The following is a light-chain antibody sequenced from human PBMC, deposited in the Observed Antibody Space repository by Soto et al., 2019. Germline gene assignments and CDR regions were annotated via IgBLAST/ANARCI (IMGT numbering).Light chain of an antibody. CDR3: QQYNSWPYP. V-gene: IGKV3-15*01. CDR1: QSVSSN. CDR2: NTF. Sequence: EIVMTQSPATLSVFPGERATLSCRASQSVSSNLVWYQQKPGQAPKLLIYNTFTRATGIPVRFSGSGSGTEFTLTISSVQAEDLAVYYCQQYNSWPYPFGQGTKLEI. J-gene: IGKJ2*01.